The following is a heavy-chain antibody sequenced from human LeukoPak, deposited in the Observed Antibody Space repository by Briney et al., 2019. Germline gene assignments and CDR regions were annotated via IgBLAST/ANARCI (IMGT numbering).Heavy chain of an antibody. D-gene: IGHD3-16*01. V-gene: IGHV1-2*02. CDR1: GYTFIDYY. CDR2: INPNSGGT. J-gene: IGHJ4*02. CDR3: ARPGLRVSGSFNF. Sequence: GASVKVSCKASGYTFIDYYLHWVRQAPGQGLEWMGWINPNSGGTNYAQKFQGRVTMTRDTSINTAYMEVSRLSSDDTAVYYCARPGLRVSGSFNFWGQGTLVTVSS.